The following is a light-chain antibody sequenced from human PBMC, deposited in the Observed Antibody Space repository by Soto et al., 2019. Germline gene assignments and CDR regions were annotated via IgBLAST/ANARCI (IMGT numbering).Light chain of an antibody. CDR1: SSDIGAGYD. J-gene: IGLJ3*02. CDR3: QSYDSSLSAWV. V-gene: IGLV1-40*01. CDR2: SNR. Sequence: QSVLTQPPSVSGAPGQRVTISCTGGSSDIGAGYDVHWYQQFPGTAPKLLIYSNRHRPSGVPDRFSGSKSGTSASLAITGLHAEDEADYYCQSYDSSLSAWVFGGGTKVTVL.